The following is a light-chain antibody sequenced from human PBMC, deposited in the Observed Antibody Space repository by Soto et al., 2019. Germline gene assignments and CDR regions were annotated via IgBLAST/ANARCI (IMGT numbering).Light chain of an antibody. CDR3: QQSANSPIT. CDR1: QSVSNNY. Sequence: ESGLPQYTGTLSLSPGERGNLSCRASQSVSNNYLAWYQQKPGQPPRLLIYGASNRATGIPDRFSGSGSGTDFTLTISRLEPEDFAVYYCQQSANSPITFGQGTRLEI. CDR2: GAS. J-gene: IGKJ5*01. V-gene: IGKV3-20*01.